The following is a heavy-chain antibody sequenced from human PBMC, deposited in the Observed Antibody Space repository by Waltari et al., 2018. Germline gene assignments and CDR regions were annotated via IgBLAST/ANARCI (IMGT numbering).Heavy chain of an antibody. D-gene: IGHD6-19*01. V-gene: IGHV3-7*01. CDR1: GFTLCSFW. J-gene: IGHJ4*02. Sequence: EVQLVESGGGLVQPGGSLRLYCAASGFTLCSFWMNWGRKTPGKGVEWVAGIKQDGSEKYYADSVKGRFTISRDNAKNSLYLQMNSLRAEDTAVYYCATSGWYCFDYWGQGTLVTVSS. CDR3: ATSGWYCFDY. CDR2: IKQDGSEK.